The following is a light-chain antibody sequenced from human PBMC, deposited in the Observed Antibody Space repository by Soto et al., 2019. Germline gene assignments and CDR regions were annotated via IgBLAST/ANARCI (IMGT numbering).Light chain of an antibody. CDR3: QQIDSYPRT. Sequence: IQLTQSPSSLSASVGDRVTITCRAGQGISSSLAWYQQKPGKAPNLLISTASTLQTGVPSRFSGSGSGTDFALTFSSLQPEDFATYYCQQIDSYPRTFGQGTKVEIK. CDR2: TAS. J-gene: IGKJ1*01. V-gene: IGKV1-9*01. CDR1: QGISSS.